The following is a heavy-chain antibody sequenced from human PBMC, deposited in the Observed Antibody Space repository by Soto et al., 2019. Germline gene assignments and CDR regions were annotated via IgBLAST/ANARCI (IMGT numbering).Heavy chain of an antibody. CDR2: ISYDGSNK. D-gene: IGHD6-6*01. CDR3: HGRAARLGRMDFDY. J-gene: IGHJ4*02. CDR1: GFTFSSYA. V-gene: IGHV3-30-3*01. Sequence: PGGSLRLSCAASGFTFSSYAMHWVRQAPGKGLEWVAVISYDGSNKYYADSVKGRFTISRDNSKNTPYLQMNSLRAEDTAVYYCHGRAARLGRMDFDYWGQGTMVTVSS.